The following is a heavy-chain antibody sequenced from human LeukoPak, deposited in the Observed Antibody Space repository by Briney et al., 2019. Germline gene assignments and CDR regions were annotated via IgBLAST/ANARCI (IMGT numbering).Heavy chain of an antibody. CDR3: ARGGLIRNSYYGMDV. J-gene: IGHJ6*02. D-gene: IGHD2/OR15-2a*01. Sequence: SETLSLPCTLSGGFISSYYWRCVRHPAGKALEWIGYIYTSGSNNYNPSLKRRVTMSIDTTKNQFSLKLSSVTAADTAVYFCARGGLIRNSYYGMDVWGQGTTVTVSS. CDR1: GGFISSYY. CDR2: IYTSGSN. V-gene: IGHV4-4*07.